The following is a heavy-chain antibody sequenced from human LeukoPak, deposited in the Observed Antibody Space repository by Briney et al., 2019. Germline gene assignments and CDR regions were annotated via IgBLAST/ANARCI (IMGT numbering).Heavy chain of an antibody. Sequence: GGSLRLSCAASGFTFDDYGMSWVRQAPRRGLEWVSGINWNGGSTGYADSVKGRFTISRDNAKNSLYLQMNSLRAEDTALYYCARSVAASRDDWGQGTLVTVSS. V-gene: IGHV3-20*04. J-gene: IGHJ4*02. CDR2: INWNGGST. D-gene: IGHD2-15*01. CDR1: GFTFDDYG. CDR3: ARSVAASRDD.